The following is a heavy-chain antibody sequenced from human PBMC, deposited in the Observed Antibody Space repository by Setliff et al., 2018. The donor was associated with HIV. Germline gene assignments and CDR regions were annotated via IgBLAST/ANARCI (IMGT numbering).Heavy chain of an antibody. CDR1: GDSIRSQF. CDR3: ASPMFYDGKVV. Sequence: SETLSLTCNLSGDSIRSQFWTWIRQTPGKGLEWIASIETTGTVNYSPSLKSRVSISLDPSRSQFSLTLRSVTAADTAVYYCASPMFYDGKVVWGQGTPVTVSS. CDR2: IETTGTV. V-gene: IGHV4-4*08. J-gene: IGHJ4*02. D-gene: IGHD3-22*01.